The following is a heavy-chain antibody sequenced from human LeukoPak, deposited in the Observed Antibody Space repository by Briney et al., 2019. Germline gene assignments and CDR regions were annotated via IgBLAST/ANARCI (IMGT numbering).Heavy chain of an antibody. J-gene: IGHJ4*02. Sequence: GGSLRLSCAASGFTFSSYGMHWVRQATGKGLEWVSAIGTAGDTYYPGSVKGRFTISRENAKNSLYLQMNSLRAGDTAVYYCARASEFGSLFYWGQGTLVTVSS. CDR2: IGTAGDT. D-gene: IGHD3-10*01. CDR3: ARASEFGSLFY. CDR1: GFTFSSYG. V-gene: IGHV3-13*01.